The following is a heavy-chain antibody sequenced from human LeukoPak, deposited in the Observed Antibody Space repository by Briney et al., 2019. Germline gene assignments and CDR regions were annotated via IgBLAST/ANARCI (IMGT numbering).Heavy chain of an antibody. CDR2: INPNSGGT. V-gene: IGHV1-2*02. Sequence: ASVKVSCKASGYTFTGHYMHWVRQAPGQGLEWMGWINPNSGGTNYAQKFQGGVTMTRDTSISTAYMELSRLRSDDTAVYYCARDFGGATDYWGQGTLVTVSS. D-gene: IGHD3-16*01. J-gene: IGHJ4*02. CDR3: ARDFGGATDY. CDR1: GYTFTGHY.